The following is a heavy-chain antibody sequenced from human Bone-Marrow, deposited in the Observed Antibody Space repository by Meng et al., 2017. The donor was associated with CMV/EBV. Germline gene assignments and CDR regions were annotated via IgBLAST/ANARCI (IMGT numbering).Heavy chain of an antibody. CDR1: GFTFSSYD. CDR3: AREDRGSYLQLSY. D-gene: IGHD1-26*01. CDR2: IGTAGDT. Sequence: GESLKISCAASGFTFSSYDMHWVRQATGKGLEWVSAIGTAGDTYYPGSVKGRFTISRENAKNTLYLQMNSLRAEDTAVYYCAREDRGSYLQLSYWGQRTLVTVSS. J-gene: IGHJ4*02. V-gene: IGHV3-13*01.